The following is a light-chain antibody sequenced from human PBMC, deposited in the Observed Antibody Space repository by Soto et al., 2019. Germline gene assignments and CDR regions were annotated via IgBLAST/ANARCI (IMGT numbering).Light chain of an antibody. CDR3: RTWGTGIQV. CDR1: SGHSSYA. Sequence: QSVLTQSPSASASLGASVKLTCTLSSGHSSYAIAWHQQQPEKGPRYLMKLNSDGSHSKGDGIPDRFSGSSSGASRYLTVFRLQSEAESYCASRTWGTGIQVFGGGTKLTVL. V-gene: IGLV4-69*01. J-gene: IGLJ3*02. CDR2: LNSDGSH.